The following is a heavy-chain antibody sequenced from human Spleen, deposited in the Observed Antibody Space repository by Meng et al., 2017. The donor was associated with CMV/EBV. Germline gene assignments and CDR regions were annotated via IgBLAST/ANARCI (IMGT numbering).Heavy chain of an antibody. Sequence: QVPLKESGPGLVKPSQTLSLTCTVSGGSTSSGDYYWSWIRQPPGKGLEWIGYIYYSGSTYYNPSLKSRVTISVDTSKNQFSLKLSSVTAADTAVYYCARALLWFGELNDYWGQGTLVTVSS. D-gene: IGHD3-10*01. CDR1: GGSTSSGDYY. CDR3: ARALLWFGELNDY. J-gene: IGHJ4*02. CDR2: IYYSGST. V-gene: IGHV4-30-4*08.